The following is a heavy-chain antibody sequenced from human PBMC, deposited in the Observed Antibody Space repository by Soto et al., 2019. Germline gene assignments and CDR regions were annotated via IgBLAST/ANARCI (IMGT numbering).Heavy chain of an antibody. D-gene: IGHD3-10*01. CDR3: GRALRRIGVRGKHPGIDF. J-gene: IGHJ4*02. CDR1: GGSFSDYS. V-gene: IGHV4-34*12. Sequence: QVQLQQWGAGLLKPSETLSLTCAVYGGSFSDYSWNWIRQSPGRGLEWVGEIIHSGATNYSPSLKSRVTMSVDTSKTQFSLRLSSVRAADSAVYYCGRALRRIGVRGKHPGIDFWGQGTLVTVSS. CDR2: IIHSGAT.